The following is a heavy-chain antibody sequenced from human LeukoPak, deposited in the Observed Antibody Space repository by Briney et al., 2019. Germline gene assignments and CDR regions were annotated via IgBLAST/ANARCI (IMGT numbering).Heavy chain of an antibody. V-gene: IGHV5-51*01. CDR1: GYSFTSYW. Sequence: GESLKISCKGSGYSFTSYWNGWVRQMPRKGLEWMGSYFTGGSETRYSPSFQGQVNISADKSISTAYLQWSSLKASDTAMYYCARIREYYDFWSGYSGPQNWFDPWGQGTLVTVSS. CDR2: YFTGGSET. D-gene: IGHD3-3*01. CDR3: ARIREYYDFWSGYSGPQNWFDP. J-gene: IGHJ5*02.